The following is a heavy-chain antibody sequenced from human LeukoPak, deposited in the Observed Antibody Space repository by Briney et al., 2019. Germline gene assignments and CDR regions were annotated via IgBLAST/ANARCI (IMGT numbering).Heavy chain of an antibody. CDR3: AVYCSSTSCYHY. CDR2: ISSSGSNI. Sequence: GGSLRLSCAASGFTFSSYEMNWVRQAPGKGLEWVSYISSSGSNIYYADSVKGRFTIYRDNAKNALYLQMNSLRAEDTAVYYCAVYCSSTSCYHYWGQGTLVTVSS. D-gene: IGHD2-2*01. V-gene: IGHV3-48*03. J-gene: IGHJ4*02. CDR1: GFTFSSYE.